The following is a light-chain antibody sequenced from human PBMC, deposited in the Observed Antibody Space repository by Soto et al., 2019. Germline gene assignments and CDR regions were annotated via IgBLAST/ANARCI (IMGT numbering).Light chain of an antibody. CDR1: QSVRSG. V-gene: IGKV1-5*01. CDR2: DAS. J-gene: IGKJ4*01. Sequence: SHGPPSASVGGRRTITCRASQSVRSGLAWYQQKPGTAPKLLIFDASRLESGVPSRFSGSASETEFTLTISSLQPDDFATYYCQQYNNYPLTFGGGTKVDIK. CDR3: QQYNNYPLT.